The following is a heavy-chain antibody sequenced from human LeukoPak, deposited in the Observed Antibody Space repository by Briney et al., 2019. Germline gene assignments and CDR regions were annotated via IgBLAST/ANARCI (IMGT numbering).Heavy chain of an antibody. CDR3: AKDGADSSGWSFDY. CDR2: ITGSGDST. V-gene: IGHV3-23*01. CDR1: GSTFSSYA. D-gene: IGHD3-22*01. Sequence: GGSLRLSCAASGSTFSSYAMHWVRQAPGKGLEWVSGITGSGDSTFYADSVKGRFTISRDNSKNTLYLQMNSLRAEDTAVYYCAKDGADSSGWSFDYWGQGTLVTVSS. J-gene: IGHJ4*02.